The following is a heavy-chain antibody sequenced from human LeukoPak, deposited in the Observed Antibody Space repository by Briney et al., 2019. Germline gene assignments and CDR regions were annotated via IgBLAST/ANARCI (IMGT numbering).Heavy chain of an antibody. V-gene: IGHV1-2*02. CDR1: GYTFSGYY. CDR3: ARTVKGKDGQWLVLVY. D-gene: IGHD6-19*01. J-gene: IGHJ4*02. CDR2: INPNSGGT. Sequence: ASVKVSCKASGYTFSGYYMHWVRQAPVHEVEWMGWINPNSGGTNYAQKFQGRVTMTRDTSISTAYMELSRLRSDDTAVYYCARTVKGKDGQWLVLVYWGQGTLVTVSS.